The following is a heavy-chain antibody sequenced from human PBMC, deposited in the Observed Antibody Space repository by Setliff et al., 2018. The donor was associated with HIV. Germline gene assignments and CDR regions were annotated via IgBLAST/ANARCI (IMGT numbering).Heavy chain of an antibody. J-gene: IGHJ4*02. D-gene: IGHD2-8*01. Sequence: SETLSLTCLQETFNTYFWSWIRQPPGKGLEWIGQINHSGSTNYNPSLRSRVTISIGTSKNQFSLKLSSVTAADTAVYYCATGLIMAPDYWGQGSLVTVSS. V-gene: IGHV4-34*01. CDR1: QETFNTYF. CDR3: ATGLIMAPDY. CDR2: INHSGST.